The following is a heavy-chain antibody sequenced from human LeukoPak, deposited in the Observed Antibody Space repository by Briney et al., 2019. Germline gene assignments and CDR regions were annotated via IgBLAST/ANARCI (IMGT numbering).Heavy chain of an antibody. CDR2: IRSKAYGGTT. D-gene: IGHD6-19*01. CDR1: GFTFGDYA. Sequence: PGGSLRLSCTASGFTFGDYAMSWFRQAPGKGLEWVGFIRSKAYGGTTEYAVSVKGRFTISRDDSKSIAYLQMNSLKIEDTAVYYCSRVRRVEAVAVYWGQGTLVTVSS. J-gene: IGHJ4*02. CDR3: SRVRRVEAVAVY. V-gene: IGHV3-49*03.